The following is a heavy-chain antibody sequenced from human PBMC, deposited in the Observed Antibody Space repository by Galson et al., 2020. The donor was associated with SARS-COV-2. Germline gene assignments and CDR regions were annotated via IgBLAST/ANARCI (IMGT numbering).Heavy chain of an antibody. V-gene: IGHV4-34*01. CDR2: VNHSGDT. Sequence: SETLSLTCAVYLGSSRAYSWTWVRQPPGKGLEWIGEVNHSGDTHYSPSLKSRVTISADPSKNQFSLRMTSVTAADTGVYYCARGNNLSLWGQGTRVAVSS. CDR3: ARGNNLSL. J-gene: IGHJ4*02. CDR1: LGSSRAYS.